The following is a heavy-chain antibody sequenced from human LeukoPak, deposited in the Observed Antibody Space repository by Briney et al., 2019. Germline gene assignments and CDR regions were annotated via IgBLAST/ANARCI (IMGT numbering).Heavy chain of an antibody. J-gene: IGHJ4*02. V-gene: IGHV4-4*07. Sequence: KPSETLSLTCTVSGGSISSYYWSWIRQPAGKGLDWIGRIYNTGSTSYNPSLKSRVSISVDTSKNQFSLKLRSVTAADTAMYYCAREGPEDSGWYLWYFENWGQGSLVTVSS. CDR2: IYNTGST. CDR1: GGSISSYY. CDR3: AREGPEDSGWYLWYFEN. D-gene: IGHD6-19*01.